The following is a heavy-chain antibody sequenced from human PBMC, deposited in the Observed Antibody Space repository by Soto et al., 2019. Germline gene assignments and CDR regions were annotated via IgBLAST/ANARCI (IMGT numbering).Heavy chain of an antibody. J-gene: IGHJ3*02. V-gene: IGHV1-3*01. CDR3: ARSLGYCSGGSCHSADDAFDI. CDR2: INAGNGNT. D-gene: IGHD2-15*01. Sequence: GASVKVSCKASGYTFTSYAMHWVRQAPGQRLEWMGWINAGNGNTKYSQKFQGRVTITRDTSASTAYMELSSLRSEDTAVYYCARSLGYCSGGSCHSADDAFDIWGQGTMVTVSS. CDR1: GYTFTSYA.